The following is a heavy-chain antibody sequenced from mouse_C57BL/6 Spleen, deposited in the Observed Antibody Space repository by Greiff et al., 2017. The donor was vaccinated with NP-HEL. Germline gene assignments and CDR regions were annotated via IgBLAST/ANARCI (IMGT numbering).Heavy chain of an antibody. V-gene: IGHV3-6*01. CDR3: ARADYDYDAWFAY. CDR1: GYSITSGYY. Sequence: VQLKQSGPGLVKPSQSLSLTCSVTGYSITSGYYWNWIRQFPGNKLEWMGYISYDGSNNYNPSLKNRISITRDTSKNQFFLKLNSVTTEDTAAYYCARADYDYDAWFAYWGQGTLVTVSA. D-gene: IGHD2-4*01. J-gene: IGHJ3*01. CDR2: ISYDGSN.